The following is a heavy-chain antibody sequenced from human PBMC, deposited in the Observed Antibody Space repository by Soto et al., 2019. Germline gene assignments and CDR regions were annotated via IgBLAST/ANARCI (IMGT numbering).Heavy chain of an antibody. CDR2: TMPILGTV. V-gene: IGHV1-69*01. CDR1: GDTFSSYA. D-gene: IGHD3-22*01. CDR3: TRGESSDTGDY. J-gene: IGHJ4*02. Sequence: QVQLVQSGAEVKEPGSSVKVSCKTSGDTFSSYAFNWVRQAPGQGLEWMGGTMPILGTVDYAQKFQGRVTITADESTRSSYMELSGLRSEVTAVYYCTRGESSDTGDYWGQGTLVTVSS.